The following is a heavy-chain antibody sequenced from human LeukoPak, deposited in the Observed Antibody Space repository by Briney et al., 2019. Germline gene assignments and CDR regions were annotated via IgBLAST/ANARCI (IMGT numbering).Heavy chain of an antibody. CDR3: ARARQYYFGSGSYGW. Sequence: SETLSLTCAVYGGSFSGYYWSWIRQPPGKGLERIGEINHSGSTNYNPSLKSRVTLSGDTSNNQFSLKLSSVTAADTAVYYCARARQYYFGSGSYGWWGQGTLVTVSS. J-gene: IGHJ4*02. CDR2: INHSGST. CDR1: GGSFSGYY. D-gene: IGHD3-10*01. V-gene: IGHV4-34*01.